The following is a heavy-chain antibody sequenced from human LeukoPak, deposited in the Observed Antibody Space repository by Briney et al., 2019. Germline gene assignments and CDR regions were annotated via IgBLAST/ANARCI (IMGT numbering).Heavy chain of an antibody. J-gene: IGHJ4*02. CDR2: ISGSGGST. CDR3: ARGPLYNWNDEDYFDY. CDR1: GFTFSSYA. D-gene: IGHD1-1*01. V-gene: IGHV3-23*01. Sequence: GGSLRLSCAASGFTFSSYAMSWVRQAPGKGLEWVSAISGSGGSTYYADSVKGRFTISRDNAKNSLYLQMNSLRAEDTAVYYCARGPLYNWNDEDYFDYWGQGTLVTVS.